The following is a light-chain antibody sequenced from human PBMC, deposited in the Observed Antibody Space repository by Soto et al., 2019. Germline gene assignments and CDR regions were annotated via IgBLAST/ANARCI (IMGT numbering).Light chain of an antibody. CDR3: QQYGSSPYT. Sequence: EIVLTQSPGTLSLSPGDRATLSCRASRSISSNYVAWYQQKPGQAPRLLMFGVSNRAAGIPDRFSRSGSGTDFTLTISRLEPEDFAVVYCQQYGSSPYTFGQGTKVEIK. J-gene: IGKJ2*01. V-gene: IGKV3-20*01. CDR1: RSISSNY. CDR2: GVS.